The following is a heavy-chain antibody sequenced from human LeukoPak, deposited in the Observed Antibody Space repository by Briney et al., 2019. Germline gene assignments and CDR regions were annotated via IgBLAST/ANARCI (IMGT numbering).Heavy chain of an antibody. J-gene: IGHJ4*02. CDR2: IIPILGIA. Sequence: SVKVSCKAPGGIFSSYAISWVRQAPGQGLEWMGRIIPILGIANYAQKFQGRVTITTDKSTSTAYMDLSSLRSEDTAVYYCARDLPPYYFDYWGQGTLITVSS. CDR1: GGIFSSYA. CDR3: ARDLPPYYFDY. V-gene: IGHV1-69*04.